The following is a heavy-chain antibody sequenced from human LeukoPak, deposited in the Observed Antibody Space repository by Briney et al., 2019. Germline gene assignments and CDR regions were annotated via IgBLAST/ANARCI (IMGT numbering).Heavy chain of an antibody. CDR3: ARDTNLLTGFDY. D-gene: IGHD2-8*02. Sequence: SVKVSCKASGGTFSSYAISWVRQAPGQGLEWMGGIIPIFGTANYAQKFQGRVTITTDESTSTAYMELSSLRSEDTAVYYCARDTNLLTGFDYWGQGTLVTVSS. J-gene: IGHJ4*02. CDR1: GGTFSSYA. V-gene: IGHV1-69*05. CDR2: IIPIFGTA.